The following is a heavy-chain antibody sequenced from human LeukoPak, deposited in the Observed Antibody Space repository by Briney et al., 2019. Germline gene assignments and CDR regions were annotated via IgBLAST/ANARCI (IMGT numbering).Heavy chain of an antibody. CDR1: GFIFTHHA. V-gene: IGHV3-30*01. Sequence: GRSLRLSCAASGFIFTHHAIHWVRQGPGKGLEWLGVTSYDGKIIHYSASAKGRFTIFRDNSKNTVYLQVNNVRPEDTAIYFCARDEYNNYGSGGWFDPWGLGTLVTVSS. J-gene: IGHJ5*02. CDR2: TSYDGKII. CDR3: ARDEYNNYGSGGWFDP. D-gene: IGHD3-10*01.